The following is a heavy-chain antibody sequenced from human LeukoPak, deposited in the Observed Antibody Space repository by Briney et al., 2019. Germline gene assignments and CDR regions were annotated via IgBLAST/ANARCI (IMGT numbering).Heavy chain of an antibody. Sequence: PSETLSLTCTVSGGSISSSSYYWGGIRQPPGKGLEWIGSIYYSGSTYYNPSLKSRVTISVDTSKNQFSLKLSSVTASDTAVYYXXXREXQLDAFDIWGQGTMVTVSS. V-gene: IGHV4-39*01. CDR2: IYYSGST. J-gene: IGHJ3*02. D-gene: IGHD2-2*01. CDR1: GGSISSSSYY. CDR3: XXREXQLDAFDI.